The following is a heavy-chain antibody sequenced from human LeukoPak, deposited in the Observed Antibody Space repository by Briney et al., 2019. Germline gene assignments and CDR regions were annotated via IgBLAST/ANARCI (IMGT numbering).Heavy chain of an antibody. J-gene: IGHJ4*02. CDR1: GFTFSSYA. D-gene: IGHD3-10*01. CDR2: ISGSGGST. Sequence: GGSLRLSCAASGFTFSSYAMSWVRQAPGKGLEWVSAISGSGGSTYYADSVKGRFTISRDNSKNTLYLQMDGLRAEDTAVYYCAKVPSRYYYGSGSYPPDYWGQGTLVTVSS. V-gene: IGHV3-23*01. CDR3: AKVPSRYYYGSGSYPPDY.